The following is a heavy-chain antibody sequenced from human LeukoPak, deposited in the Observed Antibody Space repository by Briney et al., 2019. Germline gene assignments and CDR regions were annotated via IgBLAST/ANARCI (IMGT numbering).Heavy chain of an antibody. D-gene: IGHD3-3*01. J-gene: IGHJ6*03. Sequence: GGSLRLSCAASGFTFSSYSMNWVRQAPGKGLEWVSSISSSSSYIYYADSVKGRFTISRDNAKNSLYLQMNSLRAEDTAVYYCASNVFHTIFGVVTPEYYMDVWGKGTTVTVSS. CDR1: GFTFSSYS. CDR2: ISSSSSYI. CDR3: ASNVFHTIFGVVTPEYYMDV. V-gene: IGHV3-21*01.